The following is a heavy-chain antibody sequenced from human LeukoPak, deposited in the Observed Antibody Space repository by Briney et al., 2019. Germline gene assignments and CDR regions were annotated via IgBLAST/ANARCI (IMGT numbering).Heavy chain of an antibody. CDR3: ARGLLFSWFDP. Sequence: SETLSLTCTVSGGSISSGGYYWSWIRQHPGKGLEWIGYIYYSGSTYYNPSLESRVTISVDMSKNQFSLKLSSVTAADTAVYYCARGLLFSWFDPWGQGTLVTVSS. D-gene: IGHD2-21*02. V-gene: IGHV4-31*03. CDR2: IYYSGST. CDR1: GGSISSGGYY. J-gene: IGHJ5*02.